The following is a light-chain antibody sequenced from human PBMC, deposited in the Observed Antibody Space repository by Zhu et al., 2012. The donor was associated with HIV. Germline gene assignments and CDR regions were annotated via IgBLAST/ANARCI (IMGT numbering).Light chain of an antibody. CDR1: QSVSSSY. J-gene: IGKJ4*01. V-gene: IGKV3D-20*02. CDR3: QQRSNWLT. CDR2: GAS. Sequence: EIVLTQSPGTLSLSPGERATLSCRASQSVSSSYLAWYQQKPGQAPRLLIYGASSRATGIPDRFSGSGSGTDFTLTISRLEPEDFAVYYCQQRSNWLTFGGGTTVEIK.